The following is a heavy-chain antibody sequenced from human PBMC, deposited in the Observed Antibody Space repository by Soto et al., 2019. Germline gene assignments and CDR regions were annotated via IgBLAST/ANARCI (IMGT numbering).Heavy chain of an antibody. Sequence: SETLSLTFTVSGGSVSSGTYFWSCIRQSPWKGLEWISYIYYSGSTNYNPSLQMRSTISVYTSKSQVSLTLTYVTAEDAAVYYCARSPNYYYYGFDVWGQGTTVTVYS. CDR1: GGSVSSGTYF. CDR3: ARSPNYYYYGFDV. J-gene: IGHJ6*02. CDR2: IYYSGST. V-gene: IGHV4-61*01.